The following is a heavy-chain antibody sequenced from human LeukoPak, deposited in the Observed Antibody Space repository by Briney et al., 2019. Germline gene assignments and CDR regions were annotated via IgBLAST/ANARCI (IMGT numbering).Heavy chain of an antibody. CDR3: ARDVIYCSSTSCSED. D-gene: IGHD2-2*01. V-gene: IGHV3-7*03. J-gene: IGHJ4*02. CDR2: INQGGSVQ. Sequence: GGSLRLSCAASGFTFRSYWMSWVRQAPGKGLEWVANINQGGSVQYYMDSVKGRFTISRDDAKNSLYVQMNSLRDEDTAVYYCARDVIYCSSTSCSEDWGQGTLVTVSS. CDR1: GFTFRSYW.